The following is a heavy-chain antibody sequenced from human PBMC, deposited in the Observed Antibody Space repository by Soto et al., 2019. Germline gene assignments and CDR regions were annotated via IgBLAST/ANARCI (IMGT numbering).Heavy chain of an antibody. Sequence: SETLSLTCTVSGGSVSSGSYYWVWIRQPPGKGLEWIGNMYNSGSTSYNPSLKSRVTISVDTSKNQFSLRLSSVTAADTAVYYCATSTMITFGGVIVLRPPRAFDIWGQGTMVTVSS. J-gene: IGHJ3*02. D-gene: IGHD3-16*02. V-gene: IGHV4-39*01. CDR3: ATSTMITFGGVIVLRPPRAFDI. CDR1: GGSVSSGSYY. CDR2: MYNSGST.